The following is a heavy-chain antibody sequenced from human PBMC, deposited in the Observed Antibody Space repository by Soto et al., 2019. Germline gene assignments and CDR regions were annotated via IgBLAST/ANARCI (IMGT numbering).Heavy chain of an antibody. Sequence: PGGSLRLSCAASGFTFSSYAMSWVRQAPGKGLEWVSAISGSGGSTYYADSVKGRFTISRDNSKNTLYLQMNSLRAEDTAVYYCARGDVYYYDSSGYFHYFDYWGQGTLVTVSS. V-gene: IGHV3-23*01. D-gene: IGHD3-22*01. J-gene: IGHJ4*02. CDR2: ISGSGGST. CDR1: GFTFSSYA. CDR3: ARGDVYYYDSSGYFHYFDY.